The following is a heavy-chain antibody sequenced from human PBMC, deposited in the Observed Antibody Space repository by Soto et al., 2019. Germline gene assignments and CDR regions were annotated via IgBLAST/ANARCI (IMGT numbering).Heavy chain of an antibody. V-gene: IGHV3-21*01. D-gene: IGHD3-3*01. Sequence: EVQLVESGGGLVKPGGSLRRSCAASGFTFSSYSMSWVRQAPGKGLEWVSSISSSSTYIYYADSVKGRFTISRDNAKNSLYLQMNSLRAEDTAVYYCARDMSLRGYDFWRSAGMDVWGKGTTVTVSS. CDR3: ARDMSLRGYDFWRSAGMDV. CDR1: GFTFSSYS. CDR2: ISSSSTYI. J-gene: IGHJ6*03.